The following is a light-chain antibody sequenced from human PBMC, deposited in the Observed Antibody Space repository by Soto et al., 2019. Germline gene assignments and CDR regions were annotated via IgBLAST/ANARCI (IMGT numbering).Light chain of an antibody. CDR3: QHYAESPHT. J-gene: IGKJ4*01. CDR2: GAS. Sequence: EIVLTQSPGTLSVSPGQRATPSCRASQSVGGSHLAWYQHKPGQTPRLLIHGASSRPSGTPDRFIGSGSGTDFTLTVSSLEPEDFALYYRQHYAESPHTVGGGTKGETK. CDR1: QSVGGSH. V-gene: IGKV3-20*01.